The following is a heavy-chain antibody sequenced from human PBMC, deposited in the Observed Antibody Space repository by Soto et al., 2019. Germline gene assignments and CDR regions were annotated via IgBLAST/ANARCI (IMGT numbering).Heavy chain of an antibody. J-gene: IGHJ6*02. Sequence: PGGSLRLSCAASGFTFSTYGMHWVRQAPGKGPQWVALISYDGSKKYYADSVTGRFTISRDNSKNTVFLQMNSLKAEDTALYYCAKGLLIMVRKVIIPPQYYYGMDVWGQGTTVTVSS. CDR1: GFTFSTYG. D-gene: IGHD3-10*01. V-gene: IGHV3-30*18. CDR2: ISYDGSKK. CDR3: AKGLLIMVRKVIIPPQYYYGMDV.